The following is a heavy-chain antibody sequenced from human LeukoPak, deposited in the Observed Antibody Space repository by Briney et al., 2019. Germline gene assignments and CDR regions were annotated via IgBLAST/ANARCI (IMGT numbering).Heavy chain of an antibody. V-gene: IGHV1-69*13. J-gene: IGHJ4*02. CDR3: ARARSSSDSSGYYYPLECDY. CDR1: GGTFSSYA. D-gene: IGHD3-22*01. CDR2: IIPIFGTA. Sequence: GASVKVSCKASGGTFSSYAISWVRQAPGQGLEWMGGIIPIFGTANYAQKFQGRVTITADESTSTAYMELSSLRSEDTAVYYCARARSSSDSSGYYYPLECDYWGQGTLVTVSS.